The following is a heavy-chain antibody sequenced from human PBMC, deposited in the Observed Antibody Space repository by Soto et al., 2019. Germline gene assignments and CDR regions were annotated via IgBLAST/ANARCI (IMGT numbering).Heavy chain of an antibody. CDR2: INHSGST. V-gene: IGHV4-34*01. D-gene: IGHD6-13*01. CDR3: ARDKRYSSSWYYYYYGMDV. J-gene: IGHJ6*02. CDR1: GGSFSGYY. Sequence: SETLSLTCAVYGGSFSGYYCSWIRQPPGKGLEWIGEINHSGSTKYNPSLKSRVTISVDTSKNQISLKLSSVTAADTAVYYCARDKRYSSSWYYYYYGMDVWGQGTTVTV.